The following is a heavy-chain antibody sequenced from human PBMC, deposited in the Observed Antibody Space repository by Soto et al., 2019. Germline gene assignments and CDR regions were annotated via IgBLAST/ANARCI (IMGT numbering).Heavy chain of an antibody. V-gene: IGHV1-2*04. Sequence: SVKPTSKDPRYALDGYYMHSVHQATGQGLEWMGWINPNSGGTNYAQKFQGWVTMTRDTSISTAYMELSRLRSDDTAVYYCARVSGGRQDYYYGMDVWGQGTTVSVSS. J-gene: IGHJ6*02. CDR1: RYALDGYY. D-gene: IGHD3-10*01. CDR3: ARVSGGRQDYYYGMDV. CDR2: INPNSGGT.